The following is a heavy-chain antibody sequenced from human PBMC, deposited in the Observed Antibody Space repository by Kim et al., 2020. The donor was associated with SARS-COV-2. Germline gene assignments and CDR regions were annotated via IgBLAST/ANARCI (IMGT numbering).Heavy chain of an antibody. D-gene: IGHD6-19*01. J-gene: IGHJ4*02. CDR2: IHASWST. Sequence: SETLSLICTVSGGSFSSYRWSWIRQSAGKGLELIGRIHASWSTNYNPSLKSRLTISVDASQNQMSLKLSSVTAADTAMYYCARQVAGTDRRFDYWGQGILVTVSS. CDR3: ARQVAGTDRRFDY. CDR1: GGSFSSYR. V-gene: IGHV4-4*07.